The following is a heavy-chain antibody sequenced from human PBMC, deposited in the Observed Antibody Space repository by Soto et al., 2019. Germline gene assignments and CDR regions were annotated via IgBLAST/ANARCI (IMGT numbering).Heavy chain of an antibody. CDR2: INSDGSST. CDR1: GSTFSSYW. V-gene: IGHV3-74*01. CDR3: ARGGYCTNGVCYSNYYGMDV. J-gene: IGHJ6*02. Sequence: EVQLVESGGGLVQPGGSLRLSCAASGSTFSSYWMHWVRQAPGKGLVWVSRINSDGSSTSYADSVKGRFTISRDNAKNTLYLQMNSLRAEDTAVYYCARGGYCTNGVCYSNYYGMDVWGQGTTVTVSS. D-gene: IGHD2-8*01.